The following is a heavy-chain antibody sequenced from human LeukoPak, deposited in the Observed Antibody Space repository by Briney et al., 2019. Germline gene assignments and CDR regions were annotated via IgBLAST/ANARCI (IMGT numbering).Heavy chain of an antibody. D-gene: IGHD3-9*01. J-gene: IGHJ6*02. Sequence: GGSLRLSCAASGFTFSSYSMNWVRQAPGKGLEWVSSISSSSSYIYYADSVKGRFTISRDNAKNSLYLQMNSLGAEDTAVYYCARVPYYDILTGYYKAGMDVWGQGTTVTVSS. CDR2: ISSSSSYI. CDR3: ARVPYYDILTGYYKAGMDV. V-gene: IGHV3-21*01. CDR1: GFTFSSYS.